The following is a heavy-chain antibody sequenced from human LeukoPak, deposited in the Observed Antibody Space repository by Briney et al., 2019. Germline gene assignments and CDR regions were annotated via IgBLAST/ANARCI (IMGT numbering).Heavy chain of an antibody. V-gene: IGHV4-59*01. Sequence: SETLSLTCTVSGGSISSYYWSWIRQPPGKGLEWIGYIYYSGSTNYNPSLKSRVTISVDTSKNQFSLKLSSVTAADTAVYYCARGGRFGDHYYFDYWGQGTLVTVSS. J-gene: IGHJ4*02. CDR1: GGSISSYY. CDR2: IYYSGST. CDR3: ARGGRFGDHYYFDY. D-gene: IGHD3-10*01.